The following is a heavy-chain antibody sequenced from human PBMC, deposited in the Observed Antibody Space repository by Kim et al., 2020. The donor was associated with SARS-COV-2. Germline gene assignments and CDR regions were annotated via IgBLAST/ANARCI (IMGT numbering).Heavy chain of an antibody. D-gene: IGHD6-19*01. J-gene: IGHJ4*02. Sequence: DAVKGRFTNARDNAKNSLYLPINSLRAEDTALYYCAKDTLIAVAGTLDYWGQGTLVTVSS. CDR3: AKDTLIAVAGTLDY. V-gene: IGHV3-9*01.